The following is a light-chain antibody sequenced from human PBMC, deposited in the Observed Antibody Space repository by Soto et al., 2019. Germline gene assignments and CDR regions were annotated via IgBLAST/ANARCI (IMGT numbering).Light chain of an antibody. J-gene: IGKJ5*01. CDR2: AAS. CDR1: QGISSY. V-gene: IGKV1-8*01. Sequence: AIQMTQAPSSVSASTGDRVTITLRASQGISSYLAWYQQKPGKAPKLLIYAASTLQSGVPSRFSGSGSGTDFTLTISSLRSEDFAVYYCQQYNNWPPITFGQGTRLEI. CDR3: QQYNNWPPIT.